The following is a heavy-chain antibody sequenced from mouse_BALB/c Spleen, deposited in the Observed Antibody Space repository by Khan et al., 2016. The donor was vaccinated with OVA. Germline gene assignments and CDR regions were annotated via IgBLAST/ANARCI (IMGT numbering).Heavy chain of an antibody. Sequence: QESGAELVRPGVSVKISCKGSGYTFTDFTMHWVKQSHAMSLEWIGVISTYYGDANYNQKFKDKATMTVDKSSNTAYMDLARLTSEDSAIYYCARGGGGDRFLYWGQGTLVTVSA. V-gene: IGHV1S137*01. CDR3: ARGGGGDRFLY. CDR1: GYTFTDFT. J-gene: IGHJ3*01. CDR2: ISTYYGDA.